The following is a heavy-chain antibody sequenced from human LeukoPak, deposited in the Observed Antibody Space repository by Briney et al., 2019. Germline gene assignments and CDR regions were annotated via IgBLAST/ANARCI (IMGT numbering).Heavy chain of an antibody. CDR1: GYTFTSYA. V-gene: IGHV7-4-1*02. Sequence: EASVKVSCKASGYTFTSYAMNWVRQAPGQGLEWMGWINTNTGNPTYAQGFTGRFVFSLDTSVNTAYLQISSLKAEDTAVYYCAGVDRSHYSDYWGQGTLVTVSS. D-gene: IGHD2-21*01. CDR2: INTNTGNP. J-gene: IGHJ4*02. CDR3: AGVDRSHYSDY.